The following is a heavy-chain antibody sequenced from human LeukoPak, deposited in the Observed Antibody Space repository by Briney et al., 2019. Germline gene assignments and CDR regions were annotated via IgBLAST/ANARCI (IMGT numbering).Heavy chain of an antibody. CDR2: INHSGST. CDR1: GGSFSGYY. D-gene: IGHD2-21*02. Sequence: SETLSLTCAVYGGSFSGYYWSWIRQPPGKGLEWIGEINHSGSTNYNPSLKSRVTMSVDTSKNQFSLKLSSVTAADTAVYYCARGDSTAFDIWGQGTMVTVSS. J-gene: IGHJ3*02. CDR3: ARGDSTAFDI. V-gene: IGHV4-34*01.